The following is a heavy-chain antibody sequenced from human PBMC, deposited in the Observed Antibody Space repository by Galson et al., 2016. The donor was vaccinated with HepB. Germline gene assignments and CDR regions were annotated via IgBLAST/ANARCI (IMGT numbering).Heavy chain of an antibody. CDR3: ARLDSGISLDD. D-gene: IGHD1-26*01. Sequence: SVKVSCKVSGYSLTDLSMHWVRQAPGKGLEWMGGLDPEDGEIIYAQKFQGRLTLTEDTSTDTVYMELSSLRSEDTAIYSCARLDSGISLDDWGQGTLVTVSS. J-gene: IGHJ4*02. CDR2: LDPEDGEI. V-gene: IGHV1-24*01. CDR1: GYSLTDLS.